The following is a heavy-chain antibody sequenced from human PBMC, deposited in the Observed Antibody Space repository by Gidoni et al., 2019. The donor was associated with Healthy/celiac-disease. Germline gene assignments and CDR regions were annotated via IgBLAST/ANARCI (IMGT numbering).Heavy chain of an antibody. D-gene: IGHD4-4*01. CDR3: ARVPTVTTGYYYYYGMDV. J-gene: IGHJ6*02. Sequence: QVPLQQWGAGLLKPSETLSLTCAVYGGSFSGYYWSWIRQPPGKGLEWIGEINHSGSTNYNPSLKSRVTISVDTSKNQFSLKLSSVTAADTAVYYCARVPTVTTGYYYYYGMDVWGQGTTVTVSS. CDR1: GGSFSGYY. CDR2: INHSGST. V-gene: IGHV4-34*01.